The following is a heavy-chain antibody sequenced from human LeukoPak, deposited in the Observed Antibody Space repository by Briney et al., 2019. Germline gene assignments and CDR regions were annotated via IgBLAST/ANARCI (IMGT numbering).Heavy chain of an antibody. Sequence: GGSLRLSCAASGFTFSSYAMHWVRQAPGKGLEWVAVISYDGSNKYYADSVKGRFTISRDNSKNTLYLQMNSLRTEDTAVYYCARDHVIEQWLGFDYWGQGTLVTVSS. V-gene: IGHV3-30-3*01. CDR3: ARDHVIEQWLGFDY. CDR2: ISYDGSNK. CDR1: GFTFSSYA. D-gene: IGHD6-19*01. J-gene: IGHJ4*02.